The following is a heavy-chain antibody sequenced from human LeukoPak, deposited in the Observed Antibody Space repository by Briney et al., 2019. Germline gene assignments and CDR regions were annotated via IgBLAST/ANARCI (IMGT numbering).Heavy chain of an antibody. CDR3: ARGRFSAAAGLYYYYYYYMDV. Sequence: ASVTVSCKASGYTFTGYYMHWLRQAPAQGLEWVGWINPNGGGTNYAQKFQGRVTMTRDTSISTAYMELRSLRSDDTAVYYCARGRFSAAAGLYYYYYYYMDVWGKGTTVTVSS. CDR2: INPNGGGT. D-gene: IGHD6-13*01. V-gene: IGHV1-2*02. CDR1: GYTFTGYY. J-gene: IGHJ6*03.